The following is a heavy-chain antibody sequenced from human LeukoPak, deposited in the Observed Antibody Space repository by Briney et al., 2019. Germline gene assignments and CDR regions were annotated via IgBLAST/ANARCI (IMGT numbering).Heavy chain of an antibody. CDR1: GFTFRSYG. V-gene: IGHV3-30*02. CDR3: AKDGIFFHYYDSSGYSHLDS. CDR2: IQYDGTNK. Sequence: GGSLRLSCAASGFTFRSYGMYWVRQAPGKGLEWVALIQYDGTNKYYAVSVKGRFTISRDNSKNTLYLQMNSLRAEDTAVYYCAKDGIFFHYYDSSGYSHLDSWGQGTLVTVSS. J-gene: IGHJ4*02. D-gene: IGHD3-22*01.